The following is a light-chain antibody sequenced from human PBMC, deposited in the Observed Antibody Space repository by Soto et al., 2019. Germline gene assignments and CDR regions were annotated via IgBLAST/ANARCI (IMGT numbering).Light chain of an antibody. V-gene: IGLV2-14*01. J-gene: IGLJ2*01. CDR1: SSDVGGYNY. CDR3: SSYAGSKNFIL. CDR2: AVT. Sequence: QSVLTQPASVSGSPGQSITISCTGTSSDVGGYNYVSWYQQHPGKAPKLMIYAVTDRPSGVSSRFSGSKSGNTASLTISGLQAEDEADYYCSSYAGSKNFILFGGGTKLTVL.